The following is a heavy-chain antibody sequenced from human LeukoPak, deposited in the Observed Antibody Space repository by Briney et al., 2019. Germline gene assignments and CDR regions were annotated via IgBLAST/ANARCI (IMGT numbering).Heavy chain of an antibody. J-gene: IGHJ5*02. CDR2: ISFDGSNK. Sequence: GRSLRLSCAASGFTFSSYTMHWVRQAPGKGLEWVAVISFDGSNKYYVDSVKGRFIISRDSSKNTLFLQMNSLRTEDTAVYYCAKTGNYHHNWFDPWGQGTLVTVSS. CDR1: GFTFSSYT. V-gene: IGHV3-30*18. CDR3: AKTGNYHHNWFDP. D-gene: IGHD3-10*01.